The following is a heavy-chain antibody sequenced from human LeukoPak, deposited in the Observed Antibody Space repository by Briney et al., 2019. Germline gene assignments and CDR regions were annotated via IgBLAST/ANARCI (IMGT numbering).Heavy chain of an antibody. CDR2: ISSSGSTI. Sequence: GSLGPFFAASWFPFWHFALDRGRPASGEGLEGVSYISSSGSTIYYADSVKGRFTISRDNAKNSLYLQMNSLRAEDTAVYYCAYDYYGSGSYYVWGQGTLVTVSS. CDR1: WFPFWHFA. D-gene: IGHD3-10*01. J-gene: IGHJ4*02. V-gene: IGHV3-48*04. CDR3: AYDYYGSGSYYV.